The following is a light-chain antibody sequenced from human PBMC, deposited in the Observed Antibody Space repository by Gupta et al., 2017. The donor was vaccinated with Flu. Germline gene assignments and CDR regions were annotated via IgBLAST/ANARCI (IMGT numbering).Light chain of an antibody. Sequence: SYALPQPPSVSVSPGQTATTTCSGNTLSTQYTYWYQQKPGQAPVLVIFKDSERPSGIPERFSGSNSGTTVTLTISGVQAEDEAAYYCQSADNSSTYVVFGGGTKLTV. J-gene: IGLJ2*01. CDR3: QSADNSSTYVV. V-gene: IGLV3-25*02. CDR1: TLSTQY. CDR2: KDS.